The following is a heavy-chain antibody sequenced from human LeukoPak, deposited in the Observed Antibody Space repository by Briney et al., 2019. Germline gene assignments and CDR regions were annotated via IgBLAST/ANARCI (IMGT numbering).Heavy chain of an antibody. CDR3: ARDLTIVVVPAAHDY. V-gene: IGHV3-66*01. CDR2: IYSGGST. D-gene: IGHD2-2*01. Sequence: GGSLRLSCAASGFSFSTYNMNWVRQAPGKGLEWVSVIYSGGSTYYADSVKGRFTISRDNAKNSLYLQMNSLRAEDTAVYYCARDLTIVVVPAAHDYWGQGTLVTVSS. CDR1: GFSFSTYN. J-gene: IGHJ4*02.